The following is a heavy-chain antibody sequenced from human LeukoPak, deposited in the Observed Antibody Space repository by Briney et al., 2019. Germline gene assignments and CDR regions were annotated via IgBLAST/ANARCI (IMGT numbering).Heavy chain of an antibody. V-gene: IGHV3-74*01. D-gene: IGHD5-24*01. CDR3: VRDGDAYNFDY. J-gene: IGHJ4*02. Sequence: GGALRLSCAASGFTFTTYWMHWVRQAPGKGLVWVSSIIRDGSHTDYAGSVEGRFTISRDNARNTLYLQMNSLRAEDTAIYYCVRDGDAYNFDYWGQGTLVTVSS. CDR1: GFTFTTYW. CDR2: IIRDGSHT.